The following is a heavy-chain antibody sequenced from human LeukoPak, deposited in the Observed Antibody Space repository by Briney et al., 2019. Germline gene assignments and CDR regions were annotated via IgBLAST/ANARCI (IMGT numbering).Heavy chain of an antibody. J-gene: IGHJ4*02. V-gene: IGHV3-23*01. Sequence: GGSLRLSCAVSGITLSNYGMSWVRQAPGKGLEWVAGISDSGGSTNYADSVKDRFTISRDNPKNTLYLQMNSLRAEDTAVYFCAKRGVVIRVILVGFHKEAYYFDSWGQGALVTVS. D-gene: IGHD3-22*01. CDR2: ISDSGGST. CDR1: GITLSNYG. CDR3: AKRGVVIRVILVGFHKEAYYFDS.